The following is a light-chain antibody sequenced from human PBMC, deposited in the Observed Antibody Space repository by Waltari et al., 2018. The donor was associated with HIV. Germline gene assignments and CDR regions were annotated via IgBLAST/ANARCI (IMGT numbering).Light chain of an antibody. CDR2: SNT. V-gene: IGLV1-44*01. CDR1: SSNIGSNT. J-gene: IGLJ2*01. Sequence: QSVLTQPPSASGTPGQRVTISCSGSSSNIGSNTVNWYQQLPGTAPKLLIYSNTPRPSGVPDRFSGSRSGTSASLAISGLQSEDEADYYCAAWDDSLNGPDVVFGGGTKLTVL. CDR3: AAWDDSLNGPDVV.